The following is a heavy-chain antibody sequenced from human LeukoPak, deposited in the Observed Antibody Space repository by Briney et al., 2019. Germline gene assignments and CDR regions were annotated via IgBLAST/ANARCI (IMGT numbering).Heavy chain of an antibody. J-gene: IGHJ5*02. CDR3: AYYGSGSYSSDYTWFDP. D-gene: IGHD3-10*01. CDR1: RYSSTSYS. CDR2: IYPGDSET. V-gene: IGHV5-51*01. Sequence: NPRGSPKISLKDSRYSSTSYSIGGVRQMPGKGLEGMGIIYPGDSETRYSPSFEGQVTISADKSISTAYLQWSSLKVSDTAMYYCAYYGSGSYSSDYTWFDPWGQGTLVTVSS.